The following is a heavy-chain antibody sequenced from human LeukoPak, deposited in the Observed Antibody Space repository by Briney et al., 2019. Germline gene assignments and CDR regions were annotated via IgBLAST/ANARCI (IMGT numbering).Heavy chain of an antibody. V-gene: IGHV4-61*10. CDR2: IYGRGGS. D-gene: IGHD3-10*01. Sequence: SETLSLTCTVSGDSISSGSYYWSWIRQPAGKGLEWIGRIYGRGGSNYNPSLKSRVTISVDTSKNQFSLKLRSVTAADTAVYYCARGNLWSLDYWGQGTLVTVSS. CDR1: GDSISSGSYY. J-gene: IGHJ4*02. CDR3: ARGNLWSLDY.